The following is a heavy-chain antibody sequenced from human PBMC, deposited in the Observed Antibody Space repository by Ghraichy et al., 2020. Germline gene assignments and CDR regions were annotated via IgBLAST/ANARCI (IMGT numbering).Heavy chain of an antibody. Sequence: GGSLRLSCAASGFTFSSYAMSWVRQAPGKGLEWVSAISGSGGSTYYADSVKGRFTISRDNSKNTLYLQMNSLRAEDTAVYYCATSKPGYYPTARAFIDYWGQGTLVTVSS. CDR3: ATSKPGYYPTARAFIDY. CDR2: ISGSGGST. D-gene: IGHD3-22*01. V-gene: IGHV3-23*01. CDR1: GFTFSSYA. J-gene: IGHJ4*02.